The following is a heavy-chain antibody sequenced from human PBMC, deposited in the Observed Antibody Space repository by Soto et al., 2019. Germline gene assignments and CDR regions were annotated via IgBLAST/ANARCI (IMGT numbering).Heavy chain of an antibody. Sequence: EVQLVESGGGLVRPGESLRLSCAASGFTFSGAWMNWVRQPPGKGLEWVGLIRSKTSGWTADYAAPVKGRFTVSREDSKNTLYLQMNSLKTEDTALYYCTWKGATFAYWGQGTLVTVSS. V-gene: IGHV3-15*01. CDR2: IRSKTSGWTA. J-gene: IGHJ4*02. CDR1: GFTFSGAW. D-gene: IGHD1-26*01. CDR3: TWKGATFAY.